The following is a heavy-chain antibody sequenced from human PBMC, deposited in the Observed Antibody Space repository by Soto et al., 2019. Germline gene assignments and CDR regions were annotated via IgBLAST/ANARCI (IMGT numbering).Heavy chain of an antibody. D-gene: IGHD3-10*01. CDR3: ARGYGRNFVF. CDR2: INHSGST. Sequence: QVQLQQWGAGLLKPSETLSLTCAVYGGSFSGYYWYWIRQPRGKGLEWITEINHSGSTNYNTSLKRRVTISIDTSNNQFSLRLSFVTAADTAVYFCARGYGRNFVFWGQGTLVTVSS. V-gene: IGHV4-34*01. CDR1: GGSFSGYY. J-gene: IGHJ4*02.